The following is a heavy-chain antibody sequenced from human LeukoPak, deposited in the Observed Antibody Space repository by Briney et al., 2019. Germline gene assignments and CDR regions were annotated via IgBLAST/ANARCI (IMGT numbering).Heavy chain of an antibody. J-gene: IGHJ4*02. CDR2: ITWNSGSI. CDR3: AKDIGSNSRLFDY. CDR1: LFTLDDDS. V-gene: IGHV3-9*01. Sequence: PGGSLRLSCAASLFTLDDDSMRWVRQARWKGLEWVSGITWNSGSIGYADSVKGRFTISRDNAKNSLYLQMNSLRAEDTALYYCAKDIGSNSRLFDYWGQGTLVTVSS. D-gene: IGHD6-13*01.